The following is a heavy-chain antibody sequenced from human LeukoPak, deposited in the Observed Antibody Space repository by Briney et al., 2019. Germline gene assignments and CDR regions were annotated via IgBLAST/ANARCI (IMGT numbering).Heavy chain of an antibody. V-gene: IGHV1-18*01. CDR2: ISAYNGNT. Sequence: GASVKVSCKASGYTFTSYGISWVRQAPGQGLEWMGWISAYNGNTNYAQKLQGRVTMTTDTSTSTAYMEPRSLRSDDTAVYYCARDHEPLLWFGEMSDYWGQGTLVTVSS. J-gene: IGHJ4*02. CDR3: ARDHEPLLWFGEMSDY. D-gene: IGHD3-10*01. CDR1: GYTFTSYG.